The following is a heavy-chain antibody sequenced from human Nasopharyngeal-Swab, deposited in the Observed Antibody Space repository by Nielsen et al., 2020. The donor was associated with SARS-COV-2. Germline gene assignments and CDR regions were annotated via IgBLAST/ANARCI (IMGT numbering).Heavy chain of an antibody. D-gene: IGHD1-7*01. J-gene: IGHJ4*02. Sequence: SETLSLTCAVSGGSISSSNWWSWVRPPPGKGLEWIGEIYHSGSTNYNPSLKSRVTISVDKSKNQFSLKLSSVTAADTAVYYCARAVITGTQFDYWGQGTLVTVSS. CDR3: ARAVITGTQFDY. CDR1: GGSISSSNW. CDR2: IYHSGST. V-gene: IGHV4-4*02.